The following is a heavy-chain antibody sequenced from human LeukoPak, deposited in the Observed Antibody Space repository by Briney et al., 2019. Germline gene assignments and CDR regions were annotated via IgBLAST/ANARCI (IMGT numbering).Heavy chain of an antibody. J-gene: IGHJ4*02. CDR3: AKVGLRFLEWLYGY. Sequence: PGGSLRLSCAASGFTFSSYAMSWVRQAPGKGLEWVSAISGSGGSTYYADSVKGRFTISRDNSKNTLYLQMNSLRAEDTAVYYCAKVGLRFLEWLYGYWGQGTLVTVSS. CDR2: ISGSGGST. D-gene: IGHD3-3*01. V-gene: IGHV3-23*01. CDR1: GFTFSSYA.